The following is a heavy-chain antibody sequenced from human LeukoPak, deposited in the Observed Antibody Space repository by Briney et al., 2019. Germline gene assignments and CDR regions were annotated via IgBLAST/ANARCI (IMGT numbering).Heavy chain of an antibody. CDR2: IYYSGST. D-gene: IGHD4-17*01. V-gene: IGHV4-39*01. J-gene: IGHJ6*03. CDR1: GGSISSSSYY. CDR3: ARARGDYYYYYYYMDV. Sequence: SETLSLTCTVSGGSISSSSYYWGWIRQPPGKGLEWIGSIYYSGSTYYNPSLKSRVTISVDTSKNQFSLKLSSVTAADTAVYYCARARGDYYYYYYYMDVWGKGTTVTVSS.